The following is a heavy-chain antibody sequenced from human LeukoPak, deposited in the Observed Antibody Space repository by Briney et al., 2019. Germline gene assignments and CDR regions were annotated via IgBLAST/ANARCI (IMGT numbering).Heavy chain of an antibody. CDR1: GGSISSSSYY. J-gene: IGHJ2*01. CDR2: IYYSGST. D-gene: IGHD6-19*01. V-gene: IGHV4-39*01. Sequence: PSETLSLTCTVSGGSISSSSYYWGWIRQPPGKGLEWIGSIYYSGSTYYNPSLKSRVTISVDTSKNQFSLKLSSVTAADTAVYYCARAVAGFSRWWYFDLWGRGTLVTVSS. CDR3: ARAVAGFSRWWYFDL.